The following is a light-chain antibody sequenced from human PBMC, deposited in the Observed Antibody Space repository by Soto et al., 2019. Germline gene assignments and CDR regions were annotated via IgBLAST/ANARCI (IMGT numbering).Light chain of an antibody. Sequence: QSALTQPASVSGSPGQSITISCTGTSSDVGGYNFVSWYQQHPGKVPKLMIYDVSNRPSGVSDRFTGSKSGNTASLIISGLQAEDEAYYYCSSYTTSSPVVIGGGTKLTVL. CDR2: DVS. V-gene: IGLV2-14*01. CDR3: SSYTTSSPVV. J-gene: IGLJ2*01. CDR1: SSDVGGYNF.